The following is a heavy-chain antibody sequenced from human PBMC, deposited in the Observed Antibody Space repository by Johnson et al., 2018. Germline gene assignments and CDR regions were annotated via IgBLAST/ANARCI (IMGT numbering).Heavy chain of an antibody. CDR3: ARGKGYCGGTSCQEIIPVDP. D-gene: IGHD2-2*01. Sequence: VQLVQSGAEVKKPGESLKISCKGSGYSFTNYWIGWVRQLSGKGLEWMGIIYPGDFDTKYSPSFQGQVTISVDRSINTAHLPWSSLKASDTDMYYCARGKGYCGGTSCQEIIPVDPWGQGTLVTVSS. CDR2: IYPGDFDT. J-gene: IGHJ5*02. V-gene: IGHV5-51*03. CDR1: GYSFTNYW.